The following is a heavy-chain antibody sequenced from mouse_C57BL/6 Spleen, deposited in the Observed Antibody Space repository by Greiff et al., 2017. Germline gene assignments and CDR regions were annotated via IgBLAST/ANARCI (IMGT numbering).Heavy chain of an antibody. CDR1: GYSITSGYY. CDR2: ISYDGSN. V-gene: IGHV3-6*01. D-gene: IGHD1-1*01. J-gene: IGHJ1*03. CDR3: ARDEGDYGSSTGYFDV. Sequence: ESGPGLAKPSQSLSLTCSVTGYSITSGYYWNWIRQFPGNKLEWMGYISYDGSNNYNPSLKNRISITRDTSKNQFFLKLNSVTTEDTATYYCARDEGDYGSSTGYFDVWGTGTTVTVSS.